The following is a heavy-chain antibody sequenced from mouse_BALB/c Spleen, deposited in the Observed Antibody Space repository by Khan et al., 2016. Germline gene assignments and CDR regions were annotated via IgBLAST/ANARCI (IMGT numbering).Heavy chain of an antibody. CDR1: GYTFTSYW. Sequence: QVQLQQSGAELAKPGASVKMSCKASGYTFTSYWMHWVKQRPGQGLEWIGYINPSTGYTEYNQKFKDKATLTADKSSSTAYMQLSSLTSEDSAVDYCARYGNAMDYWGQGTSGTVAS. CDR3: ARYGNAMDY. J-gene: IGHJ4*01. CDR2: INPSTGYT. D-gene: IGHD2-10*02. V-gene: IGHV1-7*01.